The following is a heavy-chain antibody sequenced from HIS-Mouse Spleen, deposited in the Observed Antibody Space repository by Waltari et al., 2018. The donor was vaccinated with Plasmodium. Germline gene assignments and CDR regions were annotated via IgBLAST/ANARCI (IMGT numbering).Heavy chain of an antibody. CDR3: ASSWYWYFDL. D-gene: IGHD6-13*01. J-gene: IGHJ2*01. V-gene: IGHV3-7*01. CDR1: GVTFCSNW. Sequence: EVQLVESGGSLVRPGGSMRLSGAASGVTFCSNWMGWVRQAPGKGLEWVANIKQDGSEKYYVASVKVRFTISRDNAKNSLYLQMNSLRAEDTAVYYCASSWYWYFDLWGRGTLVTVSS. CDR2: IKQDGSEK.